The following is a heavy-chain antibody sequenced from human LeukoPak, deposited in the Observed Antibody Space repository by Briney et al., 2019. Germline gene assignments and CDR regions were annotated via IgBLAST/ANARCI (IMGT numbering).Heavy chain of an antibody. CDR3: ARDTRTAQGFDY. J-gene: IGHJ4*02. V-gene: IGHV4-38-2*02. CDR1: GYSISSGYY. Sequence: TSETLSLTCTVSGYSISSGYYWGWIRQPPGKGLEWTGSIFQSGHTYYSPSLKSRVTISVDTSNNRFSLSLSAVTAADTAIYYCARDTRTAQGFDYWGQGILVTVSS. D-gene: IGHD2-15*01. CDR2: IFQSGHT.